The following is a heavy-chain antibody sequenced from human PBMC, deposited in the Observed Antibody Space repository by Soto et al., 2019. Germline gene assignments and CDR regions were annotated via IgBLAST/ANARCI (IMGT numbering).Heavy chain of an antibody. Sequence: ASVKVSCKASGYTFTSYAMHWVRQAPGQRLEWMGWINAGNGNTKYSQKFQGRVTITRDTSASTAYMELSSLRSEDTAVYYCARSRIAAAGSSRAFDIWGQGTMVTVSS. V-gene: IGHV1-3*01. J-gene: IGHJ3*02. D-gene: IGHD6-13*01. CDR3: ARSRIAAAGSSRAFDI. CDR1: GYTFTSYA. CDR2: INAGNGNT.